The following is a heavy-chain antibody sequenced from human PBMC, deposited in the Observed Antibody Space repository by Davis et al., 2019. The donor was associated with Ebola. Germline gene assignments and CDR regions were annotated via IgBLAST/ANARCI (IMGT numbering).Heavy chain of an antibody. CDR3: AKVGYQLLLCRFDP. CDR1: GVTFGDYD. Sequence: GGSLRLSCAASGVTFGDYDMHWIRQAPGKGLEWVSCISWNSGSIGYADSMKGRFTISRDNAKHFLYLQMNSLRAEDTDLYYCAKVGYQLLLCRFDPWGQGTLVTVSS. J-gene: IGHJ5*02. V-gene: IGHV3-9*01. CDR2: ISWNSGSI. D-gene: IGHD2-2*01.